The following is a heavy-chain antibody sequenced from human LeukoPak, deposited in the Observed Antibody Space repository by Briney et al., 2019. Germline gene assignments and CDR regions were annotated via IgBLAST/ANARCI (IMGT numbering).Heavy chain of an antibody. J-gene: IGHJ6*02. D-gene: IGHD1-26*01. CDR2: ISYDGSNK. Sequence: PGRSLRLSCAASGFTFSSYAMHWVRQAPGKGLEWVAVISYDGSNKYYADSVKGRFTISRDNSKNTLYLQMNSLRAEDTAVYYCARRYSGSYHYYYYGMDVWGQGTTVTVSS. CDR3: ARRYSGSYHYYYYGMDV. V-gene: IGHV3-30-3*01. CDR1: GFTFSSYA.